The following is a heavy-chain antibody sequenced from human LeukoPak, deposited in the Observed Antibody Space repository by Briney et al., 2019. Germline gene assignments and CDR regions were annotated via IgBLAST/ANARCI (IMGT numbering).Heavy chain of an antibody. CDR1: GFTFSSFG. D-gene: IGHD2-2*01. V-gene: IGHV3-30*02. J-gene: IGHJ4*02. Sequence: GGSLRLSCEASGFTFSSFGMHWVRQAPGKGLGGVAFIRRGGDVIYYADSVKGRFTICRDNSKNALYLQMNTLRAEDTAVYYCAREWGYCSSTSCRSGPLNFDYWGQGTLVTVSS. CDR3: AREWGYCSSTSCRSGPLNFDY. CDR2: IRRGGDVI.